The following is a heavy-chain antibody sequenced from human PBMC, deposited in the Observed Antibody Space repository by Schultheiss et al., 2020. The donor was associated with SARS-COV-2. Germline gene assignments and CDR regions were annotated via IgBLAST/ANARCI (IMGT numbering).Heavy chain of an antibody. CDR2: INPNSGGT. D-gene: IGHD3-3*01. CDR1: GYTFTGYY. CDR3: ARSLRKGDYFDY. V-gene: IGHV1-2*02. J-gene: IGHJ4*02. Sequence: ASVKVSCKASGYTFTGYYMHWMRQAPGQGLEWIGWINPNSGGTNYAQKFQGRVTMTRDTSISTAYMELSRLRSDDTAVYYCARSLRKGDYFDYWGQGTLVTVSS.